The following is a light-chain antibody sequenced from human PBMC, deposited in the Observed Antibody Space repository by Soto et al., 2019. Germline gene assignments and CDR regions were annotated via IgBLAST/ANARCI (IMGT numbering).Light chain of an antibody. V-gene: IGKV3-11*01. Sequence: EIVLTQSPATLSLSPGERATLSCRASQSVSSYLAWYQQKPGQAPRLLIYDASNRATGIPARFSGSVSGTDFTINICCLHTDDCAVYYCQPLSNWHPCYTFGQGTKLEIK. CDR3: QPLSNWHPCYT. CDR2: DAS. J-gene: IGKJ2*01. CDR1: QSVSSY.